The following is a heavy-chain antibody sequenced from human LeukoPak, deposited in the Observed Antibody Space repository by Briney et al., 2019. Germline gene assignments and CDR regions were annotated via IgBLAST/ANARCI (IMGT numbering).Heavy chain of an antibody. CDR1: GDSVSSNSAA. Sequence: SQTLSLTCAISGDSVSSNSAAWNWIRQSPSRGLEWLGRTYYRSKWYSDYALSVKSRLTINPDTSKNQFSLQLNSVTPEDTAVYYCARDSSSWYNYLDYWGQGTLVTVSS. CDR2: TYYRSKWYS. V-gene: IGHV6-1*01. CDR3: ARDSSSWYNYLDY. D-gene: IGHD6-13*01. J-gene: IGHJ4*02.